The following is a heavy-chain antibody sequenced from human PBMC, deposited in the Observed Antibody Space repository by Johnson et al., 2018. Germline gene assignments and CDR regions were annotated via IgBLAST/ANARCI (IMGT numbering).Heavy chain of an antibody. D-gene: IGHD3-10*01. CDR2: IIPIFGTA. CDR1: GGTFSSYA. CDR3: ARGYYGSGSLNRYYYYGMDV. J-gene: IGHJ6*02. V-gene: IGHV1-69*01. Sequence: QVQLVQSGAEVKKPGSSVKVSCKASGGTFSSYAISWVRQAPGQGLEWMGGIIPIFGTANYAQKFQVRVTITADESTSTAYMELSRLRSEDTAVYYCARGYYGSGSLNRYYYYGMDVGGQGTTVTVSS.